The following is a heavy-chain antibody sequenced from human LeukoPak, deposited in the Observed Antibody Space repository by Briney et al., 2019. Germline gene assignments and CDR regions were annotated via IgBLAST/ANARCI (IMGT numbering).Heavy chain of an antibody. CDR1: GFTVSDNY. J-gene: IGHJ4*02. D-gene: IGHD5-24*01. CDR3: ARGPTWRQLLD. V-gene: IGHV3-53*01. CDR2: FHSGGST. Sequence: GWSLRLSCAASGFTVSDNYMSWVRQAPGKGLEWVSVFHSGGSTYYADSVKGRFTISRDTSKNTMYLQMNSLRAGDTAVYYCARGPTWRQLLDWGQGALVTVSS.